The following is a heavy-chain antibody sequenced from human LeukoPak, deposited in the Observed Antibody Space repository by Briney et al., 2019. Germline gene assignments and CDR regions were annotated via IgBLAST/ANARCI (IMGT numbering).Heavy chain of an antibody. CDR2: IKNDGSIT. D-gene: IGHD3-3*01. CDR1: GFISSGYW. Sequence: GGSLRLSCAASGFISSGYWMHRVRQAPGKGLVWLSRIKNDGSITSYADSVKGRFTISRDNAKNTLYLQMNSLRVEDTAVYYCTKSDWFDPWGQGTLVTVSS. V-gene: IGHV3-74*01. CDR3: TKSDWFDP. J-gene: IGHJ5*02.